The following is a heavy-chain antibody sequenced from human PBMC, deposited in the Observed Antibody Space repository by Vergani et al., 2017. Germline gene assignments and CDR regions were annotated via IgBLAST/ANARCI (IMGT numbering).Heavy chain of an antibody. CDR3: EREQWLPIDYFGY. CDR1: GYTFTSYG. Sequence: QVQLVQSGAEVKKPGASVNVPCKASGYTFTSYGISWVRQAPGEGLEGMGWISAYNGNTNYAQKLKGRVTMTTDTSTRPAYREMRSLRSDDTALYYCEREQWLPIDYFGYWGQGTLVTVSS. CDR2: ISAYNGNT. D-gene: IGHD6-19*01. J-gene: IGHJ4*02. V-gene: IGHV1-18*04.